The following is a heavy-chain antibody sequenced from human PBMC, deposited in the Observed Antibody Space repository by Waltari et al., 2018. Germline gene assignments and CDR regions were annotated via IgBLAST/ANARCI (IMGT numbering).Heavy chain of an antibody. V-gene: IGHV4-4*02. CDR3: ARDRGRGLYLDS. CDR2: IHGSGRA. D-gene: IGHD2-15*01. Sequence: QLQLQESGPGLVRPSGTLSLACVVSGDYVTNTYWWSWVRQSPGKGLEWIGQIHGSGRANYNPSFGSRVSVSMDTSNNQFSLKVTSATAADTAIYYCARDRGRGLYLDSWGQGILVTVSP. CDR1: GDYVTNTYW. J-gene: IGHJ4*02.